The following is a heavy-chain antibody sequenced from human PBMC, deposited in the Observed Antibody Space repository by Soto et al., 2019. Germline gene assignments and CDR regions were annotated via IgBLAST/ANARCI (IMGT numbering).Heavy chain of an antibody. CDR2: ISGSGGST. V-gene: IGHV3-23*01. J-gene: IGHJ6*02. CDR1: GFTFSSYA. CDR3: AKGIYSSSWYVVRAYYYYGMDV. Sequence: EVQLLESGGGLVQPGGSLRLSCAASGFTFSSYAMSWVRQAPGKGLEWVSAISGSGGSTYYADSVKGRFTISRDNSKNTLYLQMNSLRAEDTAVYYCAKGIYSSSWYVVRAYYYYGMDVWGQGTTVTVSS. D-gene: IGHD6-13*01.